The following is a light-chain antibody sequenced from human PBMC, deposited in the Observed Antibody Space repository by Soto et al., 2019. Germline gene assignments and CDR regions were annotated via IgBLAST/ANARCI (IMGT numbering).Light chain of an antibody. J-gene: IGKJ5*01. CDR2: GAS. V-gene: IGKV3-15*01. Sequence: EIVMTQSPATLSVAGGGRATLYCRASQSVDSNLAWYQQXPGQAPRILIYGASTRATGTPARFSGSGSGTEFTLTIRSLQSEDFAVYFCQQYNSWPSFGQGTRLEIK. CDR1: QSVDSN. CDR3: QQYNSWPS.